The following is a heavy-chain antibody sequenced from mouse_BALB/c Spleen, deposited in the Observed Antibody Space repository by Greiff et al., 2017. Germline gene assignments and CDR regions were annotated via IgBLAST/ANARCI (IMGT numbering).Heavy chain of an antibody. J-gene: IGHJ4*01. CDR3: TRGDYYGSSGAMDY. CDR1: GYTFTSYY. CDR2: INPSNGGT. V-gene: IGHV1S81*02. D-gene: IGHD1-1*01. Sequence: QVQLQQPGAELVKPGASVKLSCKASGYTFTSYYMYWVKQRPGQGLEWIGGINPSNGGTNFNEKFKSKATLTVDKSSSTAYMQLSSLTSEDSAVYYCTRGDYYGSSGAMDYWGQGTSVTVSS.